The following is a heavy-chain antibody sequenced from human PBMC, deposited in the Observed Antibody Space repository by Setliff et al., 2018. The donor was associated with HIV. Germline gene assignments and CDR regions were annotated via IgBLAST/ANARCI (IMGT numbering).Heavy chain of an antibody. J-gene: IGHJ4*02. CDR3: ARSPLFRVVIASVAKMEFDY. D-gene: IGHD3-3*01. V-gene: IGHV4-4*02. CDR1: GDSINNW. CDR2: VYHTGST. Sequence: SETLSLTCTVSGDSINNWWSWVRQPPGRGLEWIGEVYHTGSTNYNPSLKSRVITSIDKSKNQFSLKIDSVTAADTAVYYCARSPLFRVVIASVAKMEFDYWGQGTLVTVSS.